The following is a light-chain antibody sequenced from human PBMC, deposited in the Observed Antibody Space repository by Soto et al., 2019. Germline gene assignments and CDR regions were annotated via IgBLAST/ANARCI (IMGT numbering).Light chain of an antibody. CDR3: QSYDSSLSGSV. Sequence: QSVLTQPPSVSGAPGQRVTISCTGSSSNIGASYAVHWYQQLPGTAPKLLIYGNSNRPSGVPDRFSGSKSGTSASLAITGFQAEDEADYYCQSYDSSLSGSVFGGGTKLTVL. J-gene: IGLJ3*02. CDR2: GNS. CDR1: SSNIGASYA. V-gene: IGLV1-40*01.